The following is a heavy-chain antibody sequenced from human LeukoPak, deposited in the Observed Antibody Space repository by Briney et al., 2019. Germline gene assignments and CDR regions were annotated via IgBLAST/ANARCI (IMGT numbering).Heavy chain of an antibody. CDR1: GGSISSYY. CDR2: IYYSGST. Sequence: TSETLSLTCTVSGGSISSYYWSWIRQPPGKGLEWIGYIYYSGSTNYNPSLKSRVTISVDTSKNQFSLKLSSVTAADTAVYYCAPGILGTFDPWGQGTLVTVSS. J-gene: IGHJ5*02. CDR3: APGILGTFDP. D-gene: IGHD2-15*01. V-gene: IGHV4-59*01.